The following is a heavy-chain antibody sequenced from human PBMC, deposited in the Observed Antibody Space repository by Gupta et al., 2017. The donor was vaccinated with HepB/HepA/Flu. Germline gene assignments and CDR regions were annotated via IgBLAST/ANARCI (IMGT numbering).Heavy chain of an antibody. D-gene: IGHD7-27*01. CDR1: GASVSSYF. V-gene: IGHV4-59*02. CDR3: ARSRDWGSGRDV. Sequence: QVQLQESGPGLVKPSETLSLTCTVSGASVSSYFWSWIRQPPGEALEWIGFINYSGGTNYNPALMSRVTISVDTSKNQYSLELRSVTAADTAVYYFARSRDWGSGRDVWGRGTTVTVYS. J-gene: IGHJ6*04. CDR2: INYSGGT.